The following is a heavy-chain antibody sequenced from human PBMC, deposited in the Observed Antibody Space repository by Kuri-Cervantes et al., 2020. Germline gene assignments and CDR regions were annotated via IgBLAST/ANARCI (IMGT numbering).Heavy chain of an antibody. CDR1: GGSISSYY. V-gene: IGHV4-4*07. J-gene: IGHJ6*02. Sequence: SETLSLTCTASGGSISSYYWNWVRQPAGKGLEWIGRIYTSVSTNYNPSLKSRVTIAVDTTKNQFSLKLSSVTAADTAVYYCATPASGYYSGGYYYGMDVWGQGTTVTVSS. D-gene: IGHD3-22*01. CDR3: ATPASGYYSGGYYYGMDV. CDR2: IYTSVST.